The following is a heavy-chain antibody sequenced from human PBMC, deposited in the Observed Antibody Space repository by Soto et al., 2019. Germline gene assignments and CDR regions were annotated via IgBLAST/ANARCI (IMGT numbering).Heavy chain of an antibody. CDR3: ARTTEKDGKEGLDY. V-gene: IGHV4-59*11. CDR1: GGSFRDHY. D-gene: IGHD4-4*01. J-gene: IGHJ4*02. Sequence: SETLSLTYSVSGGSFRDHYWTWIRQPPGKGLEWIGYISYSGYTNYKPSLKSRLTMSVDMAKNQFSLKLNSLTAADTAVYYCARTTEKDGKEGLDYWGQGTLVTVSS. CDR2: ISYSGYT.